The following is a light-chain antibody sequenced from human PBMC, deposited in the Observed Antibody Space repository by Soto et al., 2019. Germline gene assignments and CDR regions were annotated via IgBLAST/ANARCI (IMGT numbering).Light chain of an antibody. J-gene: IGLJ2*01. CDR1: SSDVGGYDY. CDR2: DVS. CDR3: SLYTGSGTLVE. V-gene: IGLV2-14*01. Sequence: QSALTQPASVSGSPGQSITITCTGTSSDVGGYDYVSWYQQHPGKAPKLMIFDVSVRPSGLADRFSGSKSGNTASLTISELQAEDEANYYCSLYTGSGTLVEFGGGTKLTVL.